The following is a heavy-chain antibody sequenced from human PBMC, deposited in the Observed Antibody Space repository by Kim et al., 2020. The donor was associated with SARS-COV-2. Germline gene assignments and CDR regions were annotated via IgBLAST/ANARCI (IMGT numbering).Heavy chain of an antibody. D-gene: IGHD1-26*01. V-gene: IGHV3-53*01. Sequence: GGSLRLSCAASGFTVSSNYMSWVRQAPGKGLEWVSVIYRGGSTYYADSVKGRFTISRDNSKNTLYLQMNSLRAEDTAVYYCAREYSGSYLAGGYFDYWGQGPLVTVSS. CDR1: GFTVSSNY. CDR2: IYRGGST. CDR3: AREYSGSYLAGGYFDY. J-gene: IGHJ4*02.